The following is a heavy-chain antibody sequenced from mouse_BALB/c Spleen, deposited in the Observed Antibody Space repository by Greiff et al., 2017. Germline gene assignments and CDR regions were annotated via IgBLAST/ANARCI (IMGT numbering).Heavy chain of an antibody. CDR3: ASDGPDVDD. Sequence: QVQLKQSGPELVKPGASVKLSCKASGYTFTSYYMYWVKQRPGQGLEWIGEINPSNGGTNFNEKFKGKATLTVDTSSSTAYMQLSSLTSEDSAVYDCASDGPDVDDWGQGTTVTVSS. D-gene: IGHD2-3*01. V-gene: IGHV1S81*02. CDR1: GYTFTSYY. J-gene: IGHJ4*01. CDR2: INPSNGGT.